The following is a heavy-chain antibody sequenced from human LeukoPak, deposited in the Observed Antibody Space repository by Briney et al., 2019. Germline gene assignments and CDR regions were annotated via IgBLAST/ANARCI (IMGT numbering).Heavy chain of an antibody. J-gene: IGHJ6*02. D-gene: IGHD6-19*01. CDR1: GGSISTDAAY. V-gene: IGHV4-39*01. Sequence: SETLSLTCTVSGGSISTDAAYWAWIRQPPGKGLEWIGSIYYSGSTYYSSSLKSRVTLSVDTSKNQFSLKMSSVTAADTAVFYCARLFSRGWEYHFGLDVWGQGTTVTVS. CDR2: IYYSGST. CDR3: ARLFSRGWEYHFGLDV.